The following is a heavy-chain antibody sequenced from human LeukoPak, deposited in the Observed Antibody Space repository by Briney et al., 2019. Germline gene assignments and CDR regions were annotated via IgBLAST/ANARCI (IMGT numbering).Heavy chain of an antibody. V-gene: IGHV3-48*02. CDR1: GFTFSRYS. J-gene: IGHJ6*02. Sequence: GGSLRLSCAASGFTFSRYSMNWVRQAPGKGLEWVSYISRSSSMVNYADSVKGRFTVSRDNARNSLYLQMNSLRDEDTAVYYCARDYYYDSSGDYYAMDVWGQGTTVTVSS. CDR3: ARDYYYDSSGDYYAMDV. D-gene: IGHD3-22*01. CDR2: ISRSSSMV.